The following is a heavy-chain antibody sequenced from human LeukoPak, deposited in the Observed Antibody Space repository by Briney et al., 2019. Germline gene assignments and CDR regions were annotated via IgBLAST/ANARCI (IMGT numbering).Heavy chain of an antibody. J-gene: IGHJ3*02. CDR1: GFTFSDYY. CDR2: ISSSGSSI. V-gene: IGHV3-11*04. CDR3: ARDLGAPYGDYGPAPAADAFDI. D-gene: IGHD4-17*01. Sequence: GGSLRLSCAASGFTFSDYYMSWIRQAPGKGLEWVSYISSSGSSIYYADSVKGRFTISRDNAKNSLYLQMNSLRAEDTAVYYCARDLGAPYGDYGPAPAADAFDIWGQGTMVTVSS.